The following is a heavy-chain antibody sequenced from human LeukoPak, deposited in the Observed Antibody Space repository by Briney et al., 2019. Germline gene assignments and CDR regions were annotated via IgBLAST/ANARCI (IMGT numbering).Heavy chain of an antibody. CDR3: ARDRYSSSWYSGDRYYYYGMDV. V-gene: IGHV6-1*01. CDR2: TYYRSKWYN. D-gene: IGHD6-13*01. Sequence: SQTLSLTCAISGDSVSSNSAAWNWIRQSPSRGLEWLGRTYYRSKWYNDYAVSVKSRITINPDTSKNQFSLQLNSVTTEDTAVYYCARDRYSSSWYSGDRYYYYGMDVWGQGTTVTVSS. J-gene: IGHJ6*02. CDR1: GDSVSSNSAA.